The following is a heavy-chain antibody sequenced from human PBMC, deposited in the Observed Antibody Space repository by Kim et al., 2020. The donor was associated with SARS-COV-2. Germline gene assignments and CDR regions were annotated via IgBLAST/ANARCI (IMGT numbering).Heavy chain of an antibody. D-gene: IGHD6-13*01. Sequence: GYAQKFQGRVTMTRNTSISTAYMELSSLRSEDTAVYYCAREKQTAGSFDYWGQGTLVTVSS. CDR3: AREKQTAGSFDY. J-gene: IGHJ4*02. V-gene: IGHV1-8*01.